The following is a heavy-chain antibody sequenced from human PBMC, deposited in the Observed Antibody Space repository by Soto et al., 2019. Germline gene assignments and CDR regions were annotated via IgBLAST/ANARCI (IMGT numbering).Heavy chain of an antibody. CDR1: GFTFSSYG. CDR3: ARGAVRTLKQQLELWWFDP. Sequence: GGSLRLSCATSGFTFSSYGMHWVRQAPGKGLEWVAVIWYDGSNKYYADSVKGRFTISRDNSKNTLYLQMNSLRAEDTAVYYCARGAVRTLKQQLELWWFDPWGQGTLVTVSS. V-gene: IGHV3-33*01. D-gene: IGHD6-13*01. J-gene: IGHJ5*02. CDR2: IWYDGSNK.